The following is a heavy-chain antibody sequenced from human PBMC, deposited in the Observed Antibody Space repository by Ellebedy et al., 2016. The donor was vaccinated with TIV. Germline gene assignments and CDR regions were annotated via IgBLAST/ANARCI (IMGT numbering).Heavy chain of an antibody. CDR3: ARGLPQQWLGPQFDY. Sequence: AALVKVSCKASGYTFTSYYMHWVRQAPGQGLEWMGVINPSGAHTTYTQKFQGRVTMTRDTSTSTVYMDLHSLRSDDTAVDYCARGLPQQWLGPQFDYWGQGTLVTVSS. V-gene: IGHV1-46*01. D-gene: IGHD6-19*01. J-gene: IGHJ4*02. CDR1: GYTFTSYY. CDR2: INPSGAHT.